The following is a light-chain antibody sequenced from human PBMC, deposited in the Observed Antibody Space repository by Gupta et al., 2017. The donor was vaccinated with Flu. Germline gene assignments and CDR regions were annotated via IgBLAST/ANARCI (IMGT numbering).Light chain of an antibody. Sequence: GDRGIITCRASQTNDNNLKWYQQKPGEAPKALISGTSTLKSGVPSRFSGSGSGTDFTLTINSLQPEDFATYYCQQSYRTPWTFGQGTKVDI. J-gene: IGKJ1*01. V-gene: IGKV1-39*01. CDR1: QTNDNN. CDR2: GTS. CDR3: QQSYRTPWT.